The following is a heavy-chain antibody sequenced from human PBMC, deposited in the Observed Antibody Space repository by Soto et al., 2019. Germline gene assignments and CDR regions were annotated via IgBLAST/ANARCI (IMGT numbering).Heavy chain of an antibody. Sequence: GGSLRLSCAASGFTFSSYSMNWVRQAPGKGLEWVSYISSSSSTIYYADSVKGRFTSSRDNAKNSLYLQMNSLRDEDTAVYYGARVHYYGDYSFYDYWGQGTLVTVSS. J-gene: IGHJ4*02. CDR1: GFTFSSYS. V-gene: IGHV3-48*02. CDR2: ISSSSSTI. CDR3: ARVHYYGDYSFYDY. D-gene: IGHD4-17*01.